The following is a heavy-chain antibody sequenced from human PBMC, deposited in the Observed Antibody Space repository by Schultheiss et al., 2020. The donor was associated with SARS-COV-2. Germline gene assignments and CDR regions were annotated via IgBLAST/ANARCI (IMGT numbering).Heavy chain of an antibody. V-gene: IGHV3-30*04. D-gene: IGHD2-15*01. CDR2: ISYDGSNK. CDR3: ARVVVATSKEEFDY. J-gene: IGHJ4*02. Sequence: GGSLRLSCVVSGFPLRNYALHWVRQAPGKGLEWVAVISYDGSNKYYADSVKGRFTISRDNAKNSLFLQMNSLRAEDTAIYYCARVVVATSKEEFDYWGRGTLVTVSS. CDR1: GFPLRNYA.